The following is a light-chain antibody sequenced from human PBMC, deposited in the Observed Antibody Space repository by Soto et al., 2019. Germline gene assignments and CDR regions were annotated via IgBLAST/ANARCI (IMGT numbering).Light chain of an antibody. CDR2: AAS. J-gene: IGKJ3*01. CDR1: QDIRNF. CDR3: QKYSSVPV. Sequence: IQMTQSPTSLSASVGDRVTITCRASQDIRNFVAWYQQKPGKAPKLLIYAASTLQSGVPSRFSGSGSGTDFTLTINSLQPEDGATYSCQKYSSVPVFGPGTKLEIK. V-gene: IGKV1-27*01.